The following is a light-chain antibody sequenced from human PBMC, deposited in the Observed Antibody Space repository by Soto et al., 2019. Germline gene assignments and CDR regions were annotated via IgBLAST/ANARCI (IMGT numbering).Light chain of an antibody. V-gene: IGKV3-20*01. J-gene: IGKJ5*01. CDR1: QSVSNRY. CDR2: GAS. CDR3: QQYGSSPPIT. Sequence: ESVLTQSTGTLSLSPGERATLSCRASQSVSNRYLAWYQQKSGQAPRLLISGASSRATGIPDRFSGSGSGTDFTLTISRLEPEDFAVYYCQQYGSSPPITFGQGTRLEI.